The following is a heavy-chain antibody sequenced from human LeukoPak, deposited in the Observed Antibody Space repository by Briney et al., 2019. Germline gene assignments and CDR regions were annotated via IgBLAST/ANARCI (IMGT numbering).Heavy chain of an antibody. CDR3: TRNSGWYGVS. Sequence: PGGSLRLSCTVSGFTVSSNSMSWVRQAPGKGLEWVSFIYSDNTHYSDSAKGRFTISRDNSKNTLYLQLNSLRADDTAVYYCTRNSGWYGVSWGQGTLVTVSS. J-gene: IGHJ4*02. D-gene: IGHD6-19*01. CDR1: GFTVSSNS. V-gene: IGHV3-53*01. CDR2: IYSDNT.